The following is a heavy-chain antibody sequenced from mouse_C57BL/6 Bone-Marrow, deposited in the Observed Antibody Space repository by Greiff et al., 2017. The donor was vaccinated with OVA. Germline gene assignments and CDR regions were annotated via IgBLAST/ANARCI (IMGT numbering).Heavy chain of an antibody. Sequence: VQLQQSGPGLVQPSQSLSITCIVSGFSLTSYGVHWVRQSPGKGLEWLGVIWRGGSTDYNAAFMSRLSITKDNSKSQVFFKMNSLQADDTAIYYCAKKSGRRGAWFAYWGQGTLVTVSA. CDR2: IWRGGST. V-gene: IGHV2-5*01. CDR3: AKKSGRRGAWFAY. J-gene: IGHJ3*01. D-gene: IGHD3-1*01. CDR1: GFSLTSYG.